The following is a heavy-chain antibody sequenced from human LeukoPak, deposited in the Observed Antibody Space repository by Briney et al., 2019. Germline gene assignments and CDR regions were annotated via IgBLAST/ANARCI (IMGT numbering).Heavy chain of an antibody. V-gene: IGHV4-34*01. CDR2: INHSGST. Sequence: SETLSLTCAVYGGAFSGYYWSWIRQPPGKGLEWIGEINHSGSTNYNPSLKSRVTISVDTSKNQFSLKLSSVTAADTAVYYCARGAAGLYAFDIWGQGTMVTVSS. CDR3: ARGAAGLYAFDI. CDR1: GGAFSGYY. D-gene: IGHD6-13*01. J-gene: IGHJ3*02.